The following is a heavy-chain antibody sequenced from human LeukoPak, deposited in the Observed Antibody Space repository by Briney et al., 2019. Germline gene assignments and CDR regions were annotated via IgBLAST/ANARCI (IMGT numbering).Heavy chain of an antibody. D-gene: IGHD2-21*02. CDR2: ISGSGGST. Sequence: GGSLRLSCAASGFTFSSYATSWVRQAPGKGLEWVSAISGSGGSTYYAASVKGRFTISRDNSKNTPYLQMNSLRAEDTAVYYCAKNLDIVVVTAHPASNWFDPWGQGTLVTVSS. V-gene: IGHV3-23*01. CDR3: AKNLDIVVVTAHPASNWFDP. CDR1: GFTFSSYA. J-gene: IGHJ5*02.